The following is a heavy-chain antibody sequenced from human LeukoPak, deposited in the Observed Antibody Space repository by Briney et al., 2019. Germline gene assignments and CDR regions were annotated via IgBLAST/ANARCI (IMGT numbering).Heavy chain of an antibody. CDR2: ISSNGDNT. CDR3: VRGTGY. J-gene: IGHJ4*02. V-gene: IGHV3-64D*06. CDR1: GFTFSTYV. Sequence: GGSLRLSCSVSGFTFSTYVMHWVRQAPGKGLEYVSAISSNGDNTYYADSVNGRFTISRDNSKNTLYLQISSLSADDTVVYYCVRGTGYWGQGTLVTVSS.